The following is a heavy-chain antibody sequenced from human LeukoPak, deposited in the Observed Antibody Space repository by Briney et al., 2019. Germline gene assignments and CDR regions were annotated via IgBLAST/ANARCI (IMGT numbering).Heavy chain of an antibody. CDR2: IYYRGST. Sequence: SETLSLTCTVSGGSISSSSYYWGWIRQPPGKGLEWIGSIYYRGSTYYNPSLKSRVTISVDTSKNQFSLKLSSVTAADTAVYYCASPTGSPYYFDYWGQGTLVTVSS. V-gene: IGHV4-39*01. CDR1: GGSISSSSYY. CDR3: ASPTGSPYYFDY. D-gene: IGHD3-10*01. J-gene: IGHJ4*02.